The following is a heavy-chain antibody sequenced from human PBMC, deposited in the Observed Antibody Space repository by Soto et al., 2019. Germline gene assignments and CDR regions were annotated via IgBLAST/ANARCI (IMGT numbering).Heavy chain of an antibody. CDR2: INHSGST. J-gene: IGHJ4*02. V-gene: IGHV4-34*01. CDR3: AREGHCSSTSCPGDY. D-gene: IGHD2-2*01. Sequence: SETLSVRYGVYGGSFVGYGGSWIRQPPGKGLEWIGEINHSGSTNYNPSLKSRVTISVDTSKSQFSLKLSSVTAADTAVYYCAREGHCSSTSCPGDYWGQGTLVTVSS. CDR1: GGSFVGYG.